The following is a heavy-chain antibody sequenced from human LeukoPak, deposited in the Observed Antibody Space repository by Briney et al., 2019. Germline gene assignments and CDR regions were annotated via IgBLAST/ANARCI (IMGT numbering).Heavy chain of an antibody. D-gene: IGHD3-10*01. CDR2: IQYDGSNK. CDR3: ARDCMIRGFVDGSWFDP. Sequence: GGSLRLSCAASGFTFNSYGMHWVRQAPGKGLGWVAFIQYDGSNKNYADSVKGRFTISRDNSKNTLYLQMNSLRAEDTAIYYCARDCMIRGFVDGSWFDPWGQGALVTVSS. J-gene: IGHJ5*02. CDR1: GFTFNSYG. V-gene: IGHV3-30*02.